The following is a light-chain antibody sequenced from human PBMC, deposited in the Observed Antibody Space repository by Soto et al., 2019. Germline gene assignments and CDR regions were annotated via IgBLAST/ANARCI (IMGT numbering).Light chain of an antibody. CDR3: QQRSNWPPT. V-gene: IGKV3-11*01. CDR1: QSVRSY. CDR2: DAS. J-gene: IGKJ2*01. Sequence: EIVVTQSPATLSLSPGERATLSCRASQSVRSYLAWYQQKHGQAPRLLIYDASNRATGIPARFSGGGSGTDFTLTISSLEPEDFAVYYCQQRSNWPPTFGQGTKLEIK.